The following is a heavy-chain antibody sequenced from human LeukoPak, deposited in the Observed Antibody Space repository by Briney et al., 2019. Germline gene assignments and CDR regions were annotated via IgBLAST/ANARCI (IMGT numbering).Heavy chain of an antibody. J-gene: IGHJ6*03. V-gene: IGHV1-46*01. D-gene: IGHD6-6*01. CDR2: INPSGGST. CDR1: GYTFTSYY. CDR3: ARNAARGSLRPHYYMDV. Sequence: GASVKVSCKASGYTFTSYYMHWVRQAPGQGLEWMGIINPSGGSTSYAQKFQGRVTMTRDTSTSTVYMELSSLRSEDTAVYYCARNAARGSLRPHYYMDVWGKGTTVTVSS.